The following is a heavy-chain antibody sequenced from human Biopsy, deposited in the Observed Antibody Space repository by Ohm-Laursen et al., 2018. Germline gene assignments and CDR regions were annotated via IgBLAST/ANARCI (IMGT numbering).Heavy chain of an antibody. CDR2: IYYSGGT. J-gene: IGHJ6*02. Sequence: SDTLSLTCTVSGGSISSDYWSWIRQTPGKGLEWIGYIYYSGGTNYNPSLKSRVTISVDTSKNQFSLRLNSVTAADTAVYYRARATNSTGWPYYYFYGMDVWGQGTTVTVSS. CDR1: GGSISSDY. V-gene: IGHV4-59*07. D-gene: IGHD2/OR15-2a*01. CDR3: ARATNSTGWPYYYFYGMDV.